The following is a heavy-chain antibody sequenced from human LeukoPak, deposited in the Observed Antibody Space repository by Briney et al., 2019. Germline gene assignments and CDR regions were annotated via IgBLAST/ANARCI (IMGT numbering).Heavy chain of an antibody. J-gene: IGHJ4*02. CDR2: MSSSGSTT. Sequence: PGGSLRLSCAASGFTFSEYYMSWIRQPPGKGLEWVAYMSSSGSTTYYADSVKGRFTISRDNAKNSLYLQMNSLRAEGPAVYYCAREMDGPYGSGSPLDYWGQGTLVTVSS. CDR1: GFTFSEYY. CDR3: AREMDGPYGSGSPLDY. D-gene: IGHD3-10*01. V-gene: IGHV3-11*01.